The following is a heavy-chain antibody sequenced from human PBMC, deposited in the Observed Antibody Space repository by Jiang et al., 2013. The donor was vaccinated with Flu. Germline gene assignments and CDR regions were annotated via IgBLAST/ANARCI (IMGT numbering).Heavy chain of an antibody. J-gene: IGHJ5*02. CDR2: ISSSSSYI. V-gene: IGHV3-21*01. Sequence: YSMNWVRQAPGKGLEWVSSISSSSSYIYYADSVKGRFTISRDNAKNSLYLQMNSLRAEDTAVYYCARDIDYGDSGGFDPWGQGTLVTVSS. D-gene: IGHD4-17*01. CDR3: ARDIDYGDSGGFDP. CDR1: YS.